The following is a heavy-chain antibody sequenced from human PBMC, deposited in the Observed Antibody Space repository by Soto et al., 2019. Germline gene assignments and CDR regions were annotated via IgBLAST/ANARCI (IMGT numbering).Heavy chain of an antibody. CDR3: ASESERDYYGMDV. D-gene: IGHD6-25*01. CDR1: GGSFSGYY. CDR2: INHSGST. V-gene: IGHV4-34*01. Sequence: SETLSLTCAVYGGSFSGYYWSWIRQPPGKGLEWIGEINHSGSTNYNPSLKSRVTISVDTSKNQFSLKLSSVTAADTAVYYCASESERDYYGMDVCGQGTTVTVSS. J-gene: IGHJ6*02.